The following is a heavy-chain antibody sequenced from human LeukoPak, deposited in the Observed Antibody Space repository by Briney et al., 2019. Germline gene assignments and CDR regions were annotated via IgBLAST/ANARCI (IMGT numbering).Heavy chain of an antibody. V-gene: IGHV3-15*01. D-gene: IGHD1-26*01. Sequence: GGSLRLSCAASGFTFSNAWMSWVRQAPGKGLEWVGRIKSKTDGGTTDYAAPVKGRFTISRDDSKNTLYLQMNSLKTEDTAVYYCTTDWIVGATTSDYWGQGTLVTVSS. CDR1: GFTFSNAW. CDR3: TTDWIVGATTSDY. CDR2: IKSKTDGGTT. J-gene: IGHJ4*02.